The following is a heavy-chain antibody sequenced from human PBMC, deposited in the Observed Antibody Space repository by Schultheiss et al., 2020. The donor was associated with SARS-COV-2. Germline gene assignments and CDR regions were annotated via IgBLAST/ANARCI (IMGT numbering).Heavy chain of an antibody. Sequence: ASVKVSCKASGGTFSSYAISWVRQAPGQGLEWMGWISAYDGNTNFAQKLQDRITMTTDTSTSTAYMELSSLRAEDTAVYYCARGGGSGWYWGQGTLVTVSS. CDR1: GGTFSSYA. CDR3: ARGGGSGWY. V-gene: IGHV1-18*01. CDR2: ISAYDGNT. D-gene: IGHD6-19*01. J-gene: IGHJ4*02.